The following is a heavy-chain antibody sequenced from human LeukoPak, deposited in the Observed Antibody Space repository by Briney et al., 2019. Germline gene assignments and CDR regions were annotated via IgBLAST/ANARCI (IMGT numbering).Heavy chain of an antibody. D-gene: IGHD3-3*01. CDR1: GFIFSSYW. J-gene: IGHJ4*02. Sequence: GGSLRLSCAASGFIFSSYWMSWVRQAPGKGLEWVANIKQDGSEEYYVDSVKGRFTISRDNAKSSLYLQMISLRVEDTAVYYCALEGFLEWLPDYWGQGTLVTVSS. CDR3: ALEGFLEWLPDY. CDR2: IKQDGSEE. V-gene: IGHV3-7*01.